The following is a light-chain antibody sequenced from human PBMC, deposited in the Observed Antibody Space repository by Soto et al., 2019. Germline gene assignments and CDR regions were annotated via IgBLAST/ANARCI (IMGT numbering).Light chain of an antibody. CDR1: QSVSSN. J-gene: IGKJ2*01. CDR3: QQYNNWPYT. CDR2: VAS. Sequence: EIVMTQSPATLSVSPGERATLSCRASQSVSSNLAWYQQKHGQAPRLLIYVASTKATGVADRFSGSGSGTEFTLTISSLQSEDIAVYYGQQYNNWPYTFGQGTKLEIK. V-gene: IGKV3-15*01.